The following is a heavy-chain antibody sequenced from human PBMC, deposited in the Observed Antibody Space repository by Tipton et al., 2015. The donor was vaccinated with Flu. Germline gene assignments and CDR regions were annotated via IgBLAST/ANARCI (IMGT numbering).Heavy chain of an antibody. Sequence: LRLSCSVSGDSIGSRYYWGWIRQPPGKGLEWIGCVYHGGTTYYNPSLKGRVAISLDTFNNQFSLKLTSVTAADTAVYFCATTTYYYGSGTHDYWGQGTLVTVSS. D-gene: IGHD3-10*01. CDR1: GDSIGSRYY. J-gene: IGHJ4*02. CDR2: VYHGGTT. CDR3: ATTTYYYGSGTHDY. V-gene: IGHV4-38-2*01.